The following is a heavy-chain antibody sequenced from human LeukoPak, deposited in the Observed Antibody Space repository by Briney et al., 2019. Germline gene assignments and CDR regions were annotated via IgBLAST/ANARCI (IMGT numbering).Heavy chain of an antibody. V-gene: IGHV3-23*01. Sequence: PGGSLRLSCAASGFTFSSYGMSWVRQAPGKGLEWVSAISGSGGSTYYADSVKGRFTISRDNSKNTLYLQMNSLRAEDTAVYYCAKDVVVVVPAAPDFDYWGQGTLVTVSS. CDR1: GFTFSSYG. D-gene: IGHD2-2*01. CDR3: AKDVVVVVPAAPDFDY. J-gene: IGHJ4*02. CDR2: ISGSGGST.